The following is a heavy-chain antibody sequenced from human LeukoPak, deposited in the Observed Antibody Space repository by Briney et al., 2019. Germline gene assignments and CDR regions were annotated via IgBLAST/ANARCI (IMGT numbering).Heavy chain of an antibody. D-gene: IGHD6-13*01. CDR2: INHSGIT. CDR3: ARYSSSWSHDAFDI. Sequence: PSETLSLTCAVYGGSFSGYYWSWIRQPPGKGLEWIGEINHSGITNYNPSLKSRVTISVDTSKNQFSLKLSSVTAADTAVYYCARYSSSWSHDAFDIWGQGTMVTVSS. J-gene: IGHJ3*02. CDR1: GGSFSGYY. V-gene: IGHV4-34*01.